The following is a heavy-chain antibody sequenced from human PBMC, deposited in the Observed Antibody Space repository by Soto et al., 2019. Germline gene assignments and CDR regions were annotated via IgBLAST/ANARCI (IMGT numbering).Heavy chain of an antibody. V-gene: IGHV3-7*03. J-gene: IGHJ4*02. CDR1: GFTFSSYW. CDR2: IKQDGSEK. Sequence: PGGSLRLSCAASGFTFSSYWMSWVRQAPGKGLEWVANIKQDGSEKYYVDSVKGRFTISRDNAKNSLYLQMNSLRAEDTAVYYCARQPYDYVWGSPHPPVDYWGQGTLVTVSS. CDR3: ARQPYDYVWGSPHPPVDY. D-gene: IGHD3-16*01.